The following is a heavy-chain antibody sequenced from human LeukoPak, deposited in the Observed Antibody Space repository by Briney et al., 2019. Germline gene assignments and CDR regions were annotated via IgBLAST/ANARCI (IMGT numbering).Heavy chain of an antibody. Sequence: PGGSLRLSCAVSGLTFNSYAMNWVRQAPGKGLEWVSTISGRVDSTYYADSVKGRFTIFRDNSKNTLYLQMNSLGAEDTAVYYCAKWFDPWGQGTLVTVSS. CDR1: GLTFNSYA. J-gene: IGHJ5*02. CDR3: AKWFDP. V-gene: IGHV3-23*01. CDR2: ISGRVDST.